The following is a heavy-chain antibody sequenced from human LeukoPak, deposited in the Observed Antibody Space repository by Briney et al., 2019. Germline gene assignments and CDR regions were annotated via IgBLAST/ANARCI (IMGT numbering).Heavy chain of an antibody. J-gene: IGHJ4*02. V-gene: IGHV3-7*01. CDR2: INQDGSGE. CDR3: VRDGGVSGYDLLDY. CDR1: GFTFSNYW. Sequence: GGSLRLSCAASGFTFSNYWMTWVRQAPGKGLEWVALINQDGSGEHYMDSVKARFTISRDNAKNSLSLQMNSLRAEDTAVYYCVRDGGVSGYDLLDYWGQGTLVTVSS. D-gene: IGHD5-12*01.